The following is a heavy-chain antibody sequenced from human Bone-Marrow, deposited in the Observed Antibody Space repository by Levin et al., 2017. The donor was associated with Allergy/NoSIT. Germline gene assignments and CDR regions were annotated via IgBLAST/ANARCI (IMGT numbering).Heavy chain of an antibody. CDR1: GFTFSAYN. CDR2: INPRSNYI. D-gene: IGHD3-22*01. J-gene: IGHJ4*02. V-gene: IGHV3-21*01. CDR3: ARGGLWLFNADY. Sequence: GGSLRLSCAASGFTFSAYNMNWVRQAPGKGLEWVSSINPRSNYIYYADSLKGRFTISRDNAKNSLYLQMNSLTAEDTAVYYCARGGLWLFNADYWGQGSLVTVSS.